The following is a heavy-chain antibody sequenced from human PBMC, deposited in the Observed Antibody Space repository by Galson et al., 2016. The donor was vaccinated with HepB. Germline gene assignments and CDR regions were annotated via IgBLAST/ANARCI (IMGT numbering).Heavy chain of an antibody. Sequence: SETLSLTCAVSGGSISSTHWWSWVRQPPGKGLEWIGEIYNSGSTNYNPSLRGRVTLSVDKSKNQFSLSLSSVTAADTALYYCAREVKEYHDSAHSPGYYYYMDVWDKGSMVTVSS. J-gene: IGHJ6*03. CDR1: GGSISSTHW. CDR2: IYNSGST. V-gene: IGHV4-4*02. CDR3: AREVKEYHDSAHSPGYYYYMDV. D-gene: IGHD3-22*01.